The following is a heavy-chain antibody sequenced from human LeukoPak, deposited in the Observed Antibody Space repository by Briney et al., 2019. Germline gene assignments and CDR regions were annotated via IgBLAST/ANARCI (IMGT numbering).Heavy chain of an antibody. Sequence: ASVKVSCKASGYTFTGHYMHRVRQAPGQGLEWMGWINPNTGGTNYAQKFQGRVTMTRDTSIRTAYMELSRLTSDDTAVYYCAREEGSGSYVDCWGQGTLVTVSS. CDR3: AREEGSGSYVDC. J-gene: IGHJ4*02. D-gene: IGHD6-19*01. CDR2: INPNTGGT. V-gene: IGHV1-2*02. CDR1: GYTFTGHY.